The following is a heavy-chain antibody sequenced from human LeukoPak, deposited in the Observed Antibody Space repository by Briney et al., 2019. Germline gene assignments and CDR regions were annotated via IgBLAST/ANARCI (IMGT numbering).Heavy chain of an antibody. D-gene: IGHD5-24*01. V-gene: IGHV4-34*01. Sequence: SETLSLTCAVYGGSFSGYYWSWIRQPPGKGLEWIGEINHTGSTNYNPSLKSRVTISVDTSKNQFSLKLSSVTAADTAVYYCARDRLQLQSWGQGTLVTVSS. CDR1: GGSFSGYY. J-gene: IGHJ5*02. CDR2: INHTGST. CDR3: ARDRLQLQS.